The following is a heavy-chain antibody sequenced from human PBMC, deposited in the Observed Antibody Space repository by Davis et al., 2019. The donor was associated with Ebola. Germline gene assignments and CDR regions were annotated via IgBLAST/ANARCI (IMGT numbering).Heavy chain of an antibody. CDR2: ISSSSSYI. Sequence: GESLKISCAASGFTFSSYGMHWVRQAPGKGLEWVSSISSSSSYIYYADSVKGRFTISRDNAKNSLYLQMNSLRAEDTAVYYCARMGDYYDSAAHAFDIWGQGTMVTVSS. CDR3: ARMGDYYDSAAHAFDI. J-gene: IGHJ3*02. V-gene: IGHV3-21*01. D-gene: IGHD3-22*01. CDR1: GFTFSSYG.